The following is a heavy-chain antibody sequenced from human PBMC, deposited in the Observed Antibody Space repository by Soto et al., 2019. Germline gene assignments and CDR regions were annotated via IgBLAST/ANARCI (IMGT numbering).Heavy chain of an antibody. V-gene: IGHV1-69*13. J-gene: IGHJ6*02. CDR3: ARVVIVVVPAAIPDYYYYGMDV. D-gene: IGHD2-2*02. CDR2: IIPIFGTA. CDR1: GGTFSSYA. Sequence: SVKVSCKASGGTFSSYAISWVRQAPGQGLEWMGGIIPIFGTANYAQKFQGRVTITADESTSTAYMELSSLRSEDTAVYYCARVVIVVVPAAIPDYYYYGMDVSGQGTKGTVS.